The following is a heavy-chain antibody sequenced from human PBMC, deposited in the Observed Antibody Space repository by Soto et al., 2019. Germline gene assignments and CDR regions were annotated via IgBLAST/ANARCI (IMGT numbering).Heavy chain of an antibody. CDR2: IYYSGST. Sequence: PSQTLSLTCTVSGGSISSSSYYWRWFRRPPGKGLEWIGSIYYSGSTYYNPSLKSRVTISVDTSRSQCSRKMSSVTAADTAVYYCARGRVVVPAAVMFNCLDPWGQGALVTVSS. CDR3: ARGRVVVPAAVMFNCLDP. J-gene: IGHJ5*02. CDR1: GGSISSSSYY. V-gene: IGHV4-39*07. D-gene: IGHD2-2*01.